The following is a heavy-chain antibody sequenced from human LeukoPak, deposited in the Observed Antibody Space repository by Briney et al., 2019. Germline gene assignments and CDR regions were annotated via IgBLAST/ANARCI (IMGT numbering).Heavy chain of an antibody. D-gene: IGHD2-21*02. CDR2: INSDGSTT. Sequence: GGSLRLSCAASGFTFSSYWMHWVRHAPGKGLVWVSNINSDGSTTTYADSVKGRFTISRDNAENTLYLQMNSLRAEDTAVYYCARGGDWLFDYWGQGILVTVSS. V-gene: IGHV3-74*01. CDR3: ARGGDWLFDY. CDR1: GFTFSSYW. J-gene: IGHJ4*02.